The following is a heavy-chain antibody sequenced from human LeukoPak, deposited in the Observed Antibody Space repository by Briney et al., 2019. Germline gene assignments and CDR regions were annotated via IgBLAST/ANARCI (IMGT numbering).Heavy chain of an antibody. J-gene: IGHJ6*03. V-gene: IGHV1-2*02. CDR1: GYTFTGYY. Sequence: ASVKVSCKASGYTFTGYYMHWVRQAPGQGLEWMGWINPNSGGTNYAQKLQGRVTMTTDTSTSTAYMELRSLRSDDTAVYYCAREWIAAAGSYPYYYYYYMDVWGKGTTVTVSS. CDR2: INPNSGGT. D-gene: IGHD6-13*01. CDR3: AREWIAAAGSYPYYYYYYMDV.